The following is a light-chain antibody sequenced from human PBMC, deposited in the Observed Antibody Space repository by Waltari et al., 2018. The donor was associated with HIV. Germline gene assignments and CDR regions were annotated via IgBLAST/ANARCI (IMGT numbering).Light chain of an antibody. CDR3: QQYYSTPT. J-gene: IGKJ1*01. CDR2: WAS. CDR1: QSVLYSSNNKNY. Sequence: DIVMTQSPDSLVVSLGERATITCKSSQSVLYSSNNKNYLAWYKQKPGQPPKLLIYWASTRESGVPDRFSGSGSGTDFTLTISSLQAEDVAVYYCQQYYSTPTFGQGTKVEIK. V-gene: IGKV4-1*01.